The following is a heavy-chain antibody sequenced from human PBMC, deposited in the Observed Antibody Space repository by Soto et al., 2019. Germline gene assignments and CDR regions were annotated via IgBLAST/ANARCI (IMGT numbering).Heavy chain of an antibody. Sequence: NPSETLSLTCAVYGGSFSGYYWSWIRQPPGKGLEWIGEINHSGSTNYNPSLKSRVTISVDTSKNQFSLKLSSVTAADTAVYYCARSPHYDFWSGPLAPAYYMDVWGKGTTVTVSS. V-gene: IGHV4-34*01. J-gene: IGHJ6*03. CDR2: INHSGST. CDR1: GGSFSGYY. CDR3: ARSPHYDFWSGPLAPAYYMDV. D-gene: IGHD3-3*01.